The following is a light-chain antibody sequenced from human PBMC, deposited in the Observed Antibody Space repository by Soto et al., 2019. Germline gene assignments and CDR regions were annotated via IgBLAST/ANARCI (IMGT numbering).Light chain of an antibody. Sequence: EIVLTQSPGTLSLSPGERATLSCRASQSVSSSYLAWYQQRPGQAPSLLIYGASIRATGIPDRFSGSGSGTDFTLTISRLEPEDFAVYYWQQYGSSPLPVGGGTKVEIK. V-gene: IGKV3-20*01. J-gene: IGKJ4*01. CDR3: QQYGSSPLP. CDR1: QSVSSSY. CDR2: GAS.